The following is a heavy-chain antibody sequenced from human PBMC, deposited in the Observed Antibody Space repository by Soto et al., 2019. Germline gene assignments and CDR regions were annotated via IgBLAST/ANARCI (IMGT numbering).Heavy chain of an antibody. CDR1: GDSINSDNYY. CDR2: IYYRGNS. J-gene: IGHJ4*02. D-gene: IGHD3-9*01. Sequence: QLQLQESGPGLVKPSETLSLTCSVSGDSINSDNYYWGWIRQPPGKGLEWIGSIYYRGNSYYNPSLKIRVTLSLDKSKSQFSLKLNSVTAADSAVYFCARLEGLATISYYFDYWCQGTLVTVSS. CDR3: ARLEGLATISYYFDY. V-gene: IGHV4-39*01.